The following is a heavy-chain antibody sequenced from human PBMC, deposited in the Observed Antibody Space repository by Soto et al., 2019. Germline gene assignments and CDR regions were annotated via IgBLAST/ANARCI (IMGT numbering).Heavy chain of an antibody. Sequence: ASVKVSCKASGYTFTRYTMNWVRQAPGQRLEWMGWINPDNGNTKSSQKFQDRVIITRDTSASTAYMDLSSLRSEDTAVYYCARVIATGQLDPRGQGTLGTVSS. CDR2: INPDNGNT. J-gene: IGHJ5*02. V-gene: IGHV1-3*01. CDR3: ARVIATGQLDP. D-gene: IGHD2-15*01. CDR1: GYTFTRYT.